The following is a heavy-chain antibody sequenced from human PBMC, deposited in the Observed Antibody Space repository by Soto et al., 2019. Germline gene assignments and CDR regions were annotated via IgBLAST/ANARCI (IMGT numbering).Heavy chain of an antibody. CDR1: EGTFNSYA. V-gene: IGHV1-69*01. Sequence: QAQVVQSGAEVRKPGSSVKLSCKASEGTFNSYAIAWVRQAPGQGLEWMGGIIPYYNTLNYAQKFQARVTITADDSTNTVYMELSSLRSDDTAVSFCASGASRWYPYFFDSWAQGTLVTVSS. J-gene: IGHJ4*02. CDR2: IIPYYNTL. CDR3: ASGASRWYPYFFDS. D-gene: IGHD6-13*01.